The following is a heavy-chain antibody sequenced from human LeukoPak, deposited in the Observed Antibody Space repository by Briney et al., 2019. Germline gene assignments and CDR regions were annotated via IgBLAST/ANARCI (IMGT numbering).Heavy chain of an antibody. CDR3: ARDSTTGVFDY. CDR1: GGSIGTYY. J-gene: IGHJ4*02. CDR2: IYYSGST. D-gene: IGHD1-14*01. Sequence: PSETLSLTCTVSGGSIGTYYWSWIRQPPGKGLEWIGYIYYSGSTNYNPSLKSRVTISVDTSKNQFSLKLSSVTAADTAVYYRARDSTTGVFDYWGQGTLVTVSS. V-gene: IGHV4-59*01.